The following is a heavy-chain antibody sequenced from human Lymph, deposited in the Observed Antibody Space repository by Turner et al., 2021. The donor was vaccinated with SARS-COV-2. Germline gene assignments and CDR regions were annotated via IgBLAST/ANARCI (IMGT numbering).Heavy chain of an antibody. J-gene: IGHJ6*02. D-gene: IGHD3-3*01. CDR1: GGSFSGYY. Sequence: QVQLQQWGAGLFKPSETLSLTCAVYGGSFSGYYWTWIRQPPGKGLEWIGDINHSGGTNYNPSLKSRVIISVDTSKNQFSLKLSSVTAADTAVYYCARGRLRFLEWSHYYYTMDVWGQGTTVTVSS. CDR3: ARGRLRFLEWSHYYYTMDV. CDR2: INHSGGT. V-gene: IGHV4-34*01.